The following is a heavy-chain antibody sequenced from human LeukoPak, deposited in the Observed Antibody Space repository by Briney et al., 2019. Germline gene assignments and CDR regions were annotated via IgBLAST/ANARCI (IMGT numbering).Heavy chain of an antibody. J-gene: IGHJ4*02. CDR2: IYSGGST. V-gene: IGHV3-NL1*01. D-gene: IGHD3-10*01. CDR3: ARIYYYGSGSTYY. Sequence: GGSLRLSCAASGSTFSSYGMHWVRQAPGKGLEWVSVIYSGGSTYYADSVKGRFTISRDNSKNTLYLQMNSLRAEDTAVYYCARIYYYGSGSTYYWGQGTLVTVSS. CDR1: GSTFSSYG.